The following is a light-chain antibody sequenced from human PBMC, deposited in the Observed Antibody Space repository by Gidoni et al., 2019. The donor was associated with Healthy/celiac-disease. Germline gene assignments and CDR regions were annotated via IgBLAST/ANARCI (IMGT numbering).Light chain of an antibody. Sequence: DIVMTQSPDSLAVSLGERATINCKSSQSVLYSSNNKNYLAWYQQKPGQPPKLLIYWASTRESGVPDRFSGSGSGTDFTLTISCLQAEDVAVYYCQQYYSTPYTFXQXTKLEIK. CDR2: WAS. V-gene: IGKV4-1*01. CDR3: QQYYSTPYT. J-gene: IGKJ2*01. CDR1: QSVLYSSNNKNY.